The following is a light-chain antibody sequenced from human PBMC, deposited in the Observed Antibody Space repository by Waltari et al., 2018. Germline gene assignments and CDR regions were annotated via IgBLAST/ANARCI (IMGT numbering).Light chain of an antibody. CDR1: SSNIGSNY. CDR3: AAWDDSLSGWV. J-gene: IGLJ3*02. Sequence: QSVLTQPPSASGTPGQRVTISCSGSSSNIGSNYVYWYQQLQGTAPKLLSYRNNQRPSGRPDRFSGSKSGTSASLSISGLRSEDEADYYGAAWDDSLSGWVFGGGTKLTVL. CDR2: RNN. V-gene: IGLV1-47*01.